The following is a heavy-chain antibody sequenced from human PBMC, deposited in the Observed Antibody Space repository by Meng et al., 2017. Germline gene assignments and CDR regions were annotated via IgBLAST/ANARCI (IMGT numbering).Heavy chain of an antibody. D-gene: IGHD2-15*01. CDR1: GGCISSSNW. CDR2: IYHSGST. Sequence: QVELQEGGPRVVNPSGTLSLTCVVSGGCISSSNWWSWVRQPPGKGLEWIGEIYHSGSTNYNPSLKSRVTISVDKSKNQFSLKLSSVTAADTAVYYCARVVAATTLFLDYWGQGTLVTVSS. CDR3: ARVVAATTLFLDY. J-gene: IGHJ4*02. V-gene: IGHV4-4*02.